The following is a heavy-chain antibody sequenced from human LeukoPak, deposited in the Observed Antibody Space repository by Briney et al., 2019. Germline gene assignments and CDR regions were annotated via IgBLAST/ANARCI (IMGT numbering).Heavy chain of an antibody. J-gene: IGHJ6*03. CDR1: GFTFSSYA. V-gene: IGHV3-23*01. D-gene: IGHD3-3*01. CDR2: ISGSGGST. Sequence: PGGSLRLSYAASGFTFSSYAMSWVRQAPGKGLEWVSAISGSGGSTYYADSVKGRFTISRDNSKNTLYLQMNSLRAEDTAVYYCAKDGYYDFWSGYYHYYYYYMDVWGKGTTVTVSS. CDR3: AKDGYYDFWSGYYHYYYYYMDV.